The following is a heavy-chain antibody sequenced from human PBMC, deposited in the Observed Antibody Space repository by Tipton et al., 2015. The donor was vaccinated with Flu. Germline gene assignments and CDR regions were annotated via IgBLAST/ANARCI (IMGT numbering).Heavy chain of an antibody. CDR1: GGSISSYY. D-gene: IGHD3-3*01. J-gene: IGHJ6*02. V-gene: IGHV4-4*07. CDR2: FYTSGST. Sequence: TLSLTCTVSGGSISSYYWSWIRQPAGKGLEWIGRFYTSGSTNYNASLKSRVTMSVDTSKNQFSLKLSSVTAADTAVYYCARVGDLWSGTNYGLDVWGQGTTVTASS. CDR3: ARVGDLWSGTNYGLDV.